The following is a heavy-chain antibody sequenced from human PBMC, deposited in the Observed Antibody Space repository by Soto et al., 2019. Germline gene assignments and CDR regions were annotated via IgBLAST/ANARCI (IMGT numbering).Heavy chain of an antibody. V-gene: IGHV3-21*01. CDR1: GFTFSSYT. D-gene: IGHD3-10*01. CDR3: ARDILSRGAYPDS. J-gene: IGHJ5*01. Sequence: WALRLSCAASGFTFSSYTMNWVRQAPGKGLEWISSISSGSSYIYYAGSVKGRFTISRDNAKNSLFLQMNSLRADDTAVYYCARDILSRGAYPDSWGQGTKVTVSS. CDR2: ISSGSSYI.